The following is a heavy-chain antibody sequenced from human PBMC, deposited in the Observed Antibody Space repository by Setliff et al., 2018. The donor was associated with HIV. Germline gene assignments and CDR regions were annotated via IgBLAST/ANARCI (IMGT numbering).Heavy chain of an antibody. CDR3: ARSLIAVADRGWFDP. J-gene: IGHJ5*02. CDR1: GFTFSNYA. D-gene: IGHD6-19*01. V-gene: IGHV3-23*01. CDR2: ISGSGGST. Sequence: GESLKISCVASGFTFSNYAMNWVRQAPGKGLEWVSGISGSGGSTSYADSVKGRFTISRDNSKNTLYLHLNSLRAEDTALYYCARSLIAVADRGWFDPWGQGTLVTVSS.